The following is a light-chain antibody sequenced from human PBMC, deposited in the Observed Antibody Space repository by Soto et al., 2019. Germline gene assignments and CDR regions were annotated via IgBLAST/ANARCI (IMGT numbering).Light chain of an antibody. CDR2: GNT. CDR1: SSNIGAGYD. CDR3: QSYDSTLSARYV. J-gene: IGLJ1*01. Sequence: QSVLTQPPSVSGAPGQRVTISCTGSSSNIGAGYDVHWYQHRPGTAPKLLIFGNTNRPSGVPDRFSGSKSGTSASLAITGLQAEDEGDYYCQSYDSTLSARYVFGTGSKGTVL. V-gene: IGLV1-40*01.